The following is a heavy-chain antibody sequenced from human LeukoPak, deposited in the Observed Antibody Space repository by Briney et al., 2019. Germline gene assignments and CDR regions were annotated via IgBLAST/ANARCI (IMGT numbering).Heavy chain of an antibody. CDR3: ARGDFDWPIADGYYYYGMDV. J-gene: IGHJ6*02. CDR1: GGSISSSSYY. Sequence: SETLSLTCTVSGGSISSSSYYWGWIRQPPGKGLEWIGSIYYSGSTNYNPSLKSRVTISVDTSKNQFSLKLSSVTAADTAVYYCARGDFDWPIADGYYYYGMDVWGQGTTVTVSS. V-gene: IGHV4-39*07. D-gene: IGHD3-9*01. CDR2: IYYSGST.